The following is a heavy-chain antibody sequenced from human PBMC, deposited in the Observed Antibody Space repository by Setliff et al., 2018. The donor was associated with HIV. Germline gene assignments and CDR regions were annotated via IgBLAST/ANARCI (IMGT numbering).Heavy chain of an antibody. Sequence: GASVKVSCKASGHTFTNVDIHWLRRATGQGLEWMGWMNPNTGVSGYALKFQARVTMTRDTSISTAYMELSSLTSEDTAGYYCARGKGVGGVVITGGLDVWGKGTTVTVS. J-gene: IGHJ6*03. CDR3: ARGKGVGGVVITGGLDV. CDR1: GHTFTNVD. V-gene: IGHV1-8*01. D-gene: IGHD3-10*01. CDR2: MNPNTGVS.